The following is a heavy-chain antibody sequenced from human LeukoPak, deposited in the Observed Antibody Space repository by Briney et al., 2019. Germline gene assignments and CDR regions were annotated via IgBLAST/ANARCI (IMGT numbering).Heavy chain of an antibody. CDR3: AHSGFLEWLGEYYFDY. J-gene: IGHJ4*02. V-gene: IGHV2-5*01. D-gene: IGHD3-3*01. Sequence: SGPTLVKPPQTLTLTCTFSGFALSTRGVGVGWIRQPPGKALEWLALIYWNDDKRYSPSLKSRLTITKDTSKNQVVLTMTNMDPVDTATYYCAHSGFLEWLGEYYFDYWGQGTLVTVSS. CDR1: GFALSTRGVG. CDR2: IYWNDDK.